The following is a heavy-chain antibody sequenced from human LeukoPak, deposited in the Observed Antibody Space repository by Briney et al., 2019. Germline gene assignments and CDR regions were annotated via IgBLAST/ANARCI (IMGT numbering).Heavy chain of an antibody. Sequence: ASVKVSCKASGYTFTNYGISWVRQAPGQGLEWMGWISAYNGNTNYAQKLQGRVTMTTDTSTSTAYMELRSLRSDDTAVYYCARDWGYGYYDSSPAAGWFDPWGQGTLVTVSS. J-gene: IGHJ5*02. D-gene: IGHD3-22*01. V-gene: IGHV1-18*01. CDR3: ARDWGYGYYDSSPAAGWFDP. CDR1: GYTFTNYG. CDR2: ISAYNGNT.